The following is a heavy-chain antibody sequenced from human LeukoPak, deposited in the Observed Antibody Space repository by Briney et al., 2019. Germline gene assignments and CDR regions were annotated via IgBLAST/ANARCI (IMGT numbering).Heavy chain of an antibody. CDR1: GFTFSNYA. Sequence: PGGSLRLSCAASGFTFSNYAMGWVHQAPGKGLEWVSAISGSGGSTYYADSVKDRFTISRDNSKNTLYLQMNGLRAEDTAVYYCASLPHPTYYFDYWGQGTLVTVSS. D-gene: IGHD1-1*01. CDR2: ISGSGGST. CDR3: ASLPHPTYYFDY. J-gene: IGHJ4*02. V-gene: IGHV3-23*01.